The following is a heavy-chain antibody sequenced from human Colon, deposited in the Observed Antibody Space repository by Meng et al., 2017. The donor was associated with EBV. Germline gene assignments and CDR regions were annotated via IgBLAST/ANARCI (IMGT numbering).Heavy chain of an antibody. CDR1: GGPTGVVTW. CDR2: IYHSGST. J-gene: IGHJ4*02. Sequence: PACTLSLACPCSGGPTGVVTWGRWVRQLPGQGLEWIGEIYHSGSTNYNPSLKSRVTISVDTSNNHFSLKLSYVTAADTAVYYCARVRVIPAAVGFDYWGQGTLVTVSS. V-gene: IGHV4-4*02. D-gene: IGHD2-2*01. CDR3: ARVRVIPAAVGFDY.